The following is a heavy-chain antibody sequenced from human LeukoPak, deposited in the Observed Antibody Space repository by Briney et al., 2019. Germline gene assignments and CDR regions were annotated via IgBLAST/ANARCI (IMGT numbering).Heavy chain of an antibody. CDR3: ARAGFEYQLHTVFYY. Sequence: SVKVSCKASGGTFSSYAITWVRQAPGQGLEWLGGVIPIFGTANYAQKFQGRVTITTDESTTTAYMELSSLRSEDTAVYYCARAGFEYQLHTVFYYWGQGTLVTVSS. D-gene: IGHD2-2*01. CDR2: VIPIFGTA. CDR1: GGTFSSYA. J-gene: IGHJ4*02. V-gene: IGHV1-69*05.